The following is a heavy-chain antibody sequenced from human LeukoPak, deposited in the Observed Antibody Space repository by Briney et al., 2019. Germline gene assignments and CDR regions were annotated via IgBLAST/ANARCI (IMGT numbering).Heavy chain of an antibody. V-gene: IGHV3-23*01. Sequence: QTGGSLRLSCTASGFTFSSYAMSWVRQAPGKGLEWVSAISGSGGSTYYADSVKGRFTISRDNSKNTLYLQMNSLRAKDTAVYYCAKDTVAAVAVPYWGQGTLVTVSS. CDR2: ISGSGGST. D-gene: IGHD6-19*01. CDR1: GFTFSSYA. J-gene: IGHJ4*02. CDR3: AKDTVAAVAVPY.